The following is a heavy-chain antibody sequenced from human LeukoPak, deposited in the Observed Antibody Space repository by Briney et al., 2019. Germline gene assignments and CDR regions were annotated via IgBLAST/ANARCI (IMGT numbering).Heavy chain of an antibody. CDR1: GGSIISTTYY. D-gene: IGHD6-13*01. CDR2: IDYSGST. Sequence: SETLSLTCTISGGSIISTTYYWGWIRQPPGEGLEWIGSIDYSGSTYYNPSLKSRVTISVDTSKNQFSLNLSSVTAADTAVYSCARASGSSWYERRLHAYYYYMDVWGKGTTVTVSS. J-gene: IGHJ6*03. CDR3: ARASGSSWYERRLHAYYYYMDV. V-gene: IGHV4-39*07.